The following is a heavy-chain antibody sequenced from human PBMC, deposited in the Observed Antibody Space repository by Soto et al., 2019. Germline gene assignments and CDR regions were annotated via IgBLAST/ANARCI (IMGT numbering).Heavy chain of an antibody. CDR3: ARPSSTNYYDSGGYAGAFDI. CDR1: VHTFASYW. D-gene: IGHD3-22*01. J-gene: IGHJ3*02. CDR2: IFPGDSDP. V-gene: IGHV5-51*01. Sequence: ESLKISCKGSVHTFASYWIAWVRQMPGKGLEWMGIIFPGDSDPRYSPSLQGHVTISADKSINTAFLQWSSLKASDTAMYYCARPSSTNYYDSGGYAGAFDIWGQGTMVTVSS.